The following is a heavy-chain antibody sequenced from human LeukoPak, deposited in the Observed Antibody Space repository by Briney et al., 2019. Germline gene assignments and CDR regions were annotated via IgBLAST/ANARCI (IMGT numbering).Heavy chain of an antibody. D-gene: IGHD5-24*01. CDR1: GGSISSYY. V-gene: IGHV4-59*01. CDR2: IYYSGST. CDR3: ARDQGGYNQNWFDP. J-gene: IGHJ5*02. Sequence: SETLSLTCTVPGGSISSYYWSWIRQPPGKGLEWIGYIYYSGSTNYNPSLKSRVTISVDTSKNQFSLKLSSVTAADTAVYYCARDQGGYNQNWFDPWGQGTLVTVSS.